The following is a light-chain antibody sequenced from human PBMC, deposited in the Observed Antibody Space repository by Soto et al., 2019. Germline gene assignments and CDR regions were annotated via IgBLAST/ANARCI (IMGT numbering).Light chain of an antibody. CDR1: QSVSSK. J-gene: IGKJ1*01. V-gene: IGKV3-15*01. Sequence: EIVMTQSPATLSVSPGERATLSCRASQSVSSKLVWYQRKPGQAPRLLIYGASTRATGIPARFSGSGSGTEFTLTISSLQPEDVATYYCQKYNSAPRFGQGTKVEIK. CDR2: GAS. CDR3: QKYNSAPR.